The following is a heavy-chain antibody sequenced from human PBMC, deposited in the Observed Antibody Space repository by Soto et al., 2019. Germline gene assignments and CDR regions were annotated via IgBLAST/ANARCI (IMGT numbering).Heavy chain of an antibody. V-gene: IGHV5-51*01. CDR2: IYPGDSDT. D-gene: IGHD6-13*01. CDR3: ARTSAAGKYYYGMDV. CDR1: GYSFTSYW. J-gene: IGHJ6*04. Sequence: EVQLVQSGAEVKKPGESLKISCKGSGYSFTSYWIGWVRQMPGKGLEWMGIIYPGDSDTRYSPSFQGQVTISADKSSSTAYLQWSSLKASDTAMYYCARTSAAGKYYYGMDVWGKGTTVTFSS.